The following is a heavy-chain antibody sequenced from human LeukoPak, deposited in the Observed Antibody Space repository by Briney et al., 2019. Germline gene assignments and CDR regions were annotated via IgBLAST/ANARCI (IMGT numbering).Heavy chain of an antibody. Sequence: GASVKVSCKASGYTFTGYYMHWVRQAPGQGLEWMGWINPNSGGTNYAQKFQGRVTMTRDTSISTAYMELSRLRSDDTAVYYCARGGQQLIRPLRRDYYMDVWGKGTTVTVSS. V-gene: IGHV1-2*02. D-gene: IGHD6-13*01. CDR2: INPNSGGT. J-gene: IGHJ6*03. CDR3: ARGGQQLIRPLRRDYYMDV. CDR1: GYTFTGYY.